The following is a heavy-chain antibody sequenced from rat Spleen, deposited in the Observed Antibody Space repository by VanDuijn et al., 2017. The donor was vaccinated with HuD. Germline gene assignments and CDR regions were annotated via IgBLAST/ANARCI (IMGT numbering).Heavy chain of an antibody. CDR2: ISSGGST. CDR1: GFSLTSNG. D-gene: IGHD1-11*01. CDR3: TRGLGEGRVAY. V-gene: IGHV2S8*01. Sequence: QVQLKESGPGLVQPSQTLSLTCTVSGFSLTSNGVSWVRQPPGKGLEWIAAISSGGSTYYNSALKSRLSISRDTSKSQVFLKMNSLQTEDTAIYFCTRGLGEGRVAYWGQGTLVTVSS. J-gene: IGHJ3*01.